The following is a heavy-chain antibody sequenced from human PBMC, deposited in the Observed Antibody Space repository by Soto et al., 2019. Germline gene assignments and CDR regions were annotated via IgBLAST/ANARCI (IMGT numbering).Heavy chain of an antibody. Sequence: GSLRLSCAASGFTFSSYGMHWVRQAPGKGLEWVAVISYDGSNKYYADSVKGRFTISRDNSMHTLYLQMNNLRADDTAVYYCARDGASFWGQGTPVTVS. CDR3: ARDGASF. D-gene: IGHD3-16*01. J-gene: IGHJ4*02. CDR1: GFTFSSYG. CDR2: ISYDGSNK. V-gene: IGHV3-30*03.